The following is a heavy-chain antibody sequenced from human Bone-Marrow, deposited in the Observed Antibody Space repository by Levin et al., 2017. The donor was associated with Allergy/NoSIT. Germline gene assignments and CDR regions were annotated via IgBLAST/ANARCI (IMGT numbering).Heavy chain of an antibody. CDR3: ARDPGGGKYYFDY. V-gene: IGHV3-30-3*01. Sequence: GGSLRLSCAASGFTFSSYAMHWVRQAPGKGLEWVAVISYDGSNKYYADSVKGRFTISRDNSKNTLYLQMNSLRAEDTAVYYCARDPGGGKYYFDYWGQGTLVTVSS. D-gene: IGHD3-16*01. CDR1: GFTFSSYA. J-gene: IGHJ4*02. CDR2: ISYDGSNK.